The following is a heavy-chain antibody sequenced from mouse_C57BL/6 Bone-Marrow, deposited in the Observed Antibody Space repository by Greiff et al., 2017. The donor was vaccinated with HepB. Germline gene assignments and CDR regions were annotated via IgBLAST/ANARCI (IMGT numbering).Heavy chain of an antibody. CDR3: ARPVSSGYGYYFDY. CDR1: GYAFSSYW. Sequence: QVQLKESGAELVKPGASVKISCKASGYAFSSYWMNWVKQRPGKGLEWIGQIYPGDGDTNYNGKFKGKATLTADKSSSTAYMQLSSLTSEDSAVYFCARPVSSGYGYYFDYWGQGTTLTVSS. V-gene: IGHV1-80*01. CDR2: IYPGDGDT. J-gene: IGHJ2*01. D-gene: IGHD3-2*02.